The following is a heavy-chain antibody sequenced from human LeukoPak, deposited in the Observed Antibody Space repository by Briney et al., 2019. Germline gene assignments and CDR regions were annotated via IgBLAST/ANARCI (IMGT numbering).Heavy chain of an antibody. CDR2: IKQEGSEK. D-gene: IGHD6-13*01. CDR1: GFTFSTYW. J-gene: IGHJ4*02. Sequence: GGSLRLSCAASGFTFSTYWMSWVLQAPGKGLEWVANIKQEGSEKYYVDSVKGRFTISRDNATNSLYLQMTSLRAEDPGVYYCAGIAAAGYDCWGQGTLVTVSP. CDR3: AGIAAAGYDC. V-gene: IGHV3-7*01.